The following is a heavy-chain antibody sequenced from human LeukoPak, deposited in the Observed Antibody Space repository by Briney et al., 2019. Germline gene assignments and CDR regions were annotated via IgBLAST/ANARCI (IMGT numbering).Heavy chain of an antibody. D-gene: IGHD2-21*01. V-gene: IGHV3-23*01. CDR2: ISDSGNT. CDR1: GFTLSSYA. CDR3: AKAPVTTCRGAYCYPFDY. J-gene: IGHJ4*02. Sequence: GRSLRLSCAASGFTLSSYAMSWVRQAPGKGLEWVSAISDSGNTYHADSVKGRFTISRDSSKNTLFLQMNRLRPEDAAVYYCAKAPVTTCRGAYCYPFDYWGQGTLVTVSS.